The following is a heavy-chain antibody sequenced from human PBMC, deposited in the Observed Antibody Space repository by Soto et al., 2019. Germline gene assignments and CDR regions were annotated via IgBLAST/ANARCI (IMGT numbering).Heavy chain of an antibody. Sequence: QVQLQESGPGLVKPSETLSLTCTVSGGSISSYYWSWIRQPPGKGLEWLGYIYYSGSTNYNPSLKSRVTISVDTSKNQFSLKPSSVTAADTAVYYCARRYGSFFDYWGQGTLVTVSS. D-gene: IGHD5-18*01. CDR3: ARRYGSFFDY. CDR2: IYYSGST. V-gene: IGHV4-59*08. CDR1: GGSISSYY. J-gene: IGHJ4*02.